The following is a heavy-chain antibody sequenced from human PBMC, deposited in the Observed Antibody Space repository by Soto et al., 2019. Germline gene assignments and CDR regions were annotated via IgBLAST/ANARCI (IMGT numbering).Heavy chain of an antibody. V-gene: IGHV2-5*02. D-gene: IGHD3-3*01. J-gene: IGHJ4*02. Sequence: QITLKESGPTLVKPTQTLTLTCTFSGFSLSTSGVGVGWIRQPPGKALEWLALIYWDDDKRYSPSLKSRLTITKDTSKNQVVLTMTNMDPVDTATYYCAHSLRITIFGVVFMDPYFDYWGQGTLVTVSS. CDR2: IYWDDDK. CDR3: AHSLRITIFGVVFMDPYFDY. CDR1: GFSLSTSGVG.